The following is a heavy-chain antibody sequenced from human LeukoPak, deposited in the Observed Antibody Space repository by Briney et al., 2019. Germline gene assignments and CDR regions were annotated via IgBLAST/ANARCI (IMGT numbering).Heavy chain of an antibody. CDR2: IWYDGTNK. Sequence: GGSLRLSCAASGFTFSSYGMHWVRQAPGKGLEWVAVIWYDGTNKYYADSVKGRFTISRDNSKNTLFLQMNSLRAEDTAVYYCTRAAYDSSGYLTLWGQGTLVTVSS. CDR3: TRAAYDSSGYLTL. CDR1: GFTFSSYG. D-gene: IGHD3-22*01. V-gene: IGHV3-33*01. J-gene: IGHJ4*02.